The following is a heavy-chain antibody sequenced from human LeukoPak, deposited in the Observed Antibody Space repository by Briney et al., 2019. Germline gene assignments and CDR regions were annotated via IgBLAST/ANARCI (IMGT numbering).Heavy chain of an antibody. CDR2: ISSSSSYI. CDR1: GFTFSSYS. D-gene: IGHD3-22*01. CDR3: ATAPGDYYDSSGYYYYFDY. Sequence: GGSLRLSCAASGFTFSSYSMNWVRQAPGKGLEWVSSISSSSSYIYYADSVKGRFTISRGNAKNSLYLQMNSLRAEDTAVYYCATAPGDYYDSSGYYYYFDYWGQGTLVTVSS. V-gene: IGHV3-21*01. J-gene: IGHJ4*02.